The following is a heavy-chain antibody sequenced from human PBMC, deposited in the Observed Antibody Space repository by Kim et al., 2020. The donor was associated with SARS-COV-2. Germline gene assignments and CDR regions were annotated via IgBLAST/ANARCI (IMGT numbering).Heavy chain of an antibody. V-gene: IGHV4-31*03. CDR3: AREGSVGSDYYGSGSYYNGNWFDP. D-gene: IGHD3-10*01. CDR1: GGSISSGGYY. CDR2: IYYSGST. J-gene: IGHJ5*02. Sequence: SETLSLTCTVSGGSISSGGYYWSWIRQHPGKGLEWIGYIYYSGSTYYNPSLKSRVTISVDTSKNQFSLKLSSVTAADTAVYYCAREGSVGSDYYGSGSYYNGNWFDPWGQGTLVTVSS.